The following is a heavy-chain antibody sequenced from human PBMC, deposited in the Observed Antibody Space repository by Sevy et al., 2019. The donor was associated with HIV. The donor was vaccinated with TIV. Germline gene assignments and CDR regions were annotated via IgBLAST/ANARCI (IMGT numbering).Heavy chain of an antibody. CDR1: GDSVSRNGAA. D-gene: IGHD6-19*01. Sequence: SQTLSLTCVISGDSVSRNGAAWNWIRQSPSRGLEWLGRSYYRSTWHKDYAISVKSRLTITPDTSKNQFFLQLNSVTPEDTAMYYCARAVAGVYYFDYWGQGTLVTVSP. J-gene: IGHJ4*02. CDR3: ARAVAGVYYFDY. V-gene: IGHV6-1*01. CDR2: SYYRSTWHK.